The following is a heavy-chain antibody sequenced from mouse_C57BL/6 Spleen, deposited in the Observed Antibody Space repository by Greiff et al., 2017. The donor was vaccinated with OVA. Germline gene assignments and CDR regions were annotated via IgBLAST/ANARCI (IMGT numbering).Heavy chain of an antibody. J-gene: IGHJ3*01. CDR2: FYPGSGSI. V-gene: IGHV1-62-2*01. D-gene: IGHD2-5*01. Sequence: VQLQESGAELVKPGASVKLSCKASGYTFTEYTIHWVKQRSGQGLEWIGWFYPGSGSIKYNEKFKDKATLTADKSSSTVYIELSRMTSGDSAVYFCARHERGYYSNYGFAYWGQGTLVTVSA. CDR1: GYTFTEYT. CDR3: ARHERGYYSNYGFAY.